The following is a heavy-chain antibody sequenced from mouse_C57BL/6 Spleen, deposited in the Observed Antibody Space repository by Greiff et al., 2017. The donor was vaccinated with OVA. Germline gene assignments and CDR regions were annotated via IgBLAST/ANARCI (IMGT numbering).Heavy chain of an antibody. CDR3: ERLTQYYGSSPNAMDY. J-gene: IGHJ4*01. CDR2: IHPTSGST. CDR1: GYTFTSYW. V-gene: IGHV1-64*01. D-gene: IGHD1-1*01. Sequence: QVQLQQPGAELVKPGASVKLSCKASGYTFTSYWMHWVKQRPGQGLEWIGMIHPTSGSTNYNEKFKSKATLTVDKSSSTAYMQLSSLTSEDSAVSDCERLTQYYGSSPNAMDYWGQGTSVTVSS.